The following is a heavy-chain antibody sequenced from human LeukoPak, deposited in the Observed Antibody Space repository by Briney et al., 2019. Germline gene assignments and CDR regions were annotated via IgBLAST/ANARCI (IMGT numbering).Heavy chain of an antibody. D-gene: IGHD1-26*01. CDR3: AREAEESSREEIDAFDI. Sequence: PSETLSLTCTVSGGSISSYYWSWIRQPPGKGLEWIGYIYYSGSTNYNPSLKSRVTISVDTSKNQFSLKLSSVTAADTAVYYCAREAEESSREEIDAFDIWGQGTMVTVSS. CDR1: GGSISSYY. V-gene: IGHV4-59*12. J-gene: IGHJ3*02. CDR2: IYYSGST.